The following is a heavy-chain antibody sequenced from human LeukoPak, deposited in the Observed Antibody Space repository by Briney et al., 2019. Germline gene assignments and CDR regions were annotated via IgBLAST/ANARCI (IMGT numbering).Heavy chain of an antibody. CDR1: GFTFSSYG. CDR3: ASGFSTAMDMGASDI. Sequence: QTGGSLRLSCAASGFTFSSYGMHWVRQAPGKGLEWVAVIWYDGSNKYYADSVKGRFTISRDNSKNTLYLQMNSLRAEDTAVYYCASGFSTAMDMGASDIWGQGTMVTVSS. V-gene: IGHV3-33*01. J-gene: IGHJ3*02. CDR2: IWYDGSNK. D-gene: IGHD5-18*01.